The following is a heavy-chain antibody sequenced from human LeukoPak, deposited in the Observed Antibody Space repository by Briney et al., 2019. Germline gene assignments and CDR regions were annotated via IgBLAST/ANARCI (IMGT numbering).Heavy chain of an antibody. CDR1: GFTFSNYA. V-gene: IGHV3-23*01. D-gene: IGHD2-8*01. CDR3: AKESNGLDI. J-gene: IGHJ3*02. CDR2: ISGSAHKI. Sequence: PGGSLRLSCVGSGFTFSNYAMSWVRQAPGKGLDWVSVISGSAHKIRYADSVRGRFTISRDNSKNTLYLQMNSLRVEDTAIYYCAKESNGLDIWGRGTMVIVTS.